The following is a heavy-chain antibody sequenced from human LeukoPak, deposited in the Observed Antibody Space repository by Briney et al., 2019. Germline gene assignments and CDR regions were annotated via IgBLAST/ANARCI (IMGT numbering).Heavy chain of an antibody. Sequence: GVSLRLSCAASGFTFSSYWMHWVRQAPGRGRVWVSRINSDGSSTSYADSVKGRFTVSRDNAKNTLYLQMNSLRADDTAVYYCARDVNWLFFDVWGRGTLVTVSS. CDR3: ARDVNWLFFDV. CDR2: INSDGSST. J-gene: IGHJ2*01. V-gene: IGHV3-74*01. D-gene: IGHD5-12*01. CDR1: GFTFSSYW.